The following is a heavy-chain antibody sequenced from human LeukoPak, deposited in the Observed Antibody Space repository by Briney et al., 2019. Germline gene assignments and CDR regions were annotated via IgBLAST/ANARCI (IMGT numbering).Heavy chain of an antibody. CDR1: GFTFSSYW. CDR2: IKQDASEK. V-gene: IGHV3-7*01. CDR3: ARDLSWSLSGYDY. Sequence: GGSLRLSCAASGFTFSSYWMAWVRQAPGKGLEWVANIKQDASEKFYVDSVKGRFTISRDNAKNSLYLQMNSLRAEDTAVYYCARDLSWSLSGYDYWGQGTLVTVSS. D-gene: IGHD3-3*01. J-gene: IGHJ4*02.